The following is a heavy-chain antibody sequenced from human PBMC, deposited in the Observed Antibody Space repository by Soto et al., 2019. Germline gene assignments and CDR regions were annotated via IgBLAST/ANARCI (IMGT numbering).Heavy chain of an antibody. Sequence: PGGSLRLSCAASGFTFSSYAMSWVRQAPGKGLEWVSAISGSGGSTYYADSVKGRFTISRDNSKNTLYLQMNSLRAEDTAVYYCAKARSASHYYDSSGSPGYFDYWGQGTLVTVSS. CDR1: GFTFSSYA. D-gene: IGHD3-22*01. CDR3: AKARSASHYYDSSGSPGYFDY. J-gene: IGHJ4*02. V-gene: IGHV3-23*01. CDR2: ISGSGGST.